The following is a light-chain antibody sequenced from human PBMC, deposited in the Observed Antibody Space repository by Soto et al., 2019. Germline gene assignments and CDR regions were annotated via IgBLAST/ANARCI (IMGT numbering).Light chain of an antibody. CDR3: AAWDDSLSWV. J-gene: IGLJ3*02. V-gene: IGLV1-44*01. Sequence: QSVLTQPPSASGTPGQRVTISRSGSSSNIGSNTVNWYQQLPGTAPKHLIFSNNQRPSGVPDRFSGSKSGTSASLAISGLQPEDEADYYCAAWDDSLSWVFGGGTKVTVL. CDR2: SNN. CDR1: SSNIGSNT.